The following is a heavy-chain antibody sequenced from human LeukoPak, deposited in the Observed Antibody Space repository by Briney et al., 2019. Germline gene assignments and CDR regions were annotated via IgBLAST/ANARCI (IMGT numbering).Heavy chain of an antibody. V-gene: IGHV1-2*02. CDR3: ARDVNYDILTGYPDTYNWFDP. J-gene: IGHJ5*02. CDR1: GYTFTGYY. CDR2: INPNSGGT. Sequence: ASVKVSCKASGYTFTGYYMHWVRQAPGQGLEWMGWINPNSGGTNYAQKFQGRVTMTRDTSISTAYMELSRLRSDDTAVYYCARDVNYDILTGYPDTYNWFDPWGQGTLVTVSS. D-gene: IGHD3-9*01.